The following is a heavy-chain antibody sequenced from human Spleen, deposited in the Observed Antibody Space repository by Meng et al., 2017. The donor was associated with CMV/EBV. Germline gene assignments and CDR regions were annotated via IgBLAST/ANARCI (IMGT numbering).Heavy chain of an antibody. CDR2: IYHSGNT. CDR1: NL. CDR3: ARIERRRILKECGSDCSTTDY. V-gene: IGHV4-4*02. J-gene: IGHJ4*02. Sequence: NLCTGVRQVPGKGLERIGEIYHSGNTNYNTSLKSRVTISVDKFKNQFSLKLGSVTAADKAVYYCARIERRRILKECGSDCSTTDYWGQGTLVTVSS. D-gene: IGHD2-21*02.